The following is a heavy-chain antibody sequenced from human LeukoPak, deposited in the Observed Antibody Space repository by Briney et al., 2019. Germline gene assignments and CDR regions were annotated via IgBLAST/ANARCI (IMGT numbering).Heavy chain of an antibody. D-gene: IGHD3-22*01. CDR1: GFSFGTYA. J-gene: IGHJ4*02. CDR3: TKGGVVRAFGY. Sequence: GGSVRLSCAASGFSFGTYAMTWVRQAPGKGLECVSTVSGSGGNTYYTDSVKGRFTISRDNSKNTLFLQMSSLRAEDTALYYCTKGGVVRAFGYWGQGVLVTVSS. V-gene: IGHV3-23*01. CDR2: VSGSGGNT.